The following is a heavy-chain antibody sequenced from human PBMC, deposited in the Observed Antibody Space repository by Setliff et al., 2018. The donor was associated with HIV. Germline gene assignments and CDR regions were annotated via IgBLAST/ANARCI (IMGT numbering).Heavy chain of an antibody. V-gene: IGHV4-39*07. Sequence: SETLSLTCSVSGGSSIANTFASTWIRQSPGKGLEYIGDVSYSGATMYTNYNPSLESRVTVSEDTSRHQFSPKLTSVTADDTGIYYCARGPPFAYWGQGLLVTVSS. CDR2: VSYSGAT. J-gene: IGHJ4*02. CDR3: ARGPPFAY. CDR1: GGSSIANTFA.